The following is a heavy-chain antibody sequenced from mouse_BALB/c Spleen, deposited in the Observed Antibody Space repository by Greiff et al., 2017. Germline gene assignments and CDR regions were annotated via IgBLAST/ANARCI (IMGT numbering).Heavy chain of an antibody. D-gene: IGHD2-14*01. V-gene: IGHV1-7*01. CDR2: INPSTGYT. CDR3: ARKDYRYDGAWFAY. Sequence: QVQLQQSGAELAKPGASVKMSCKASGYTFTSYWMHWVKQRPGQGLEWIGYINPSTGYTEYNQKFKDKATLTADKSSSTAYMQLSSLTSEDSAVYYCARKDYRYDGAWFAYWGQGTLVTVSA. J-gene: IGHJ3*01. CDR1: GYTFTSYW.